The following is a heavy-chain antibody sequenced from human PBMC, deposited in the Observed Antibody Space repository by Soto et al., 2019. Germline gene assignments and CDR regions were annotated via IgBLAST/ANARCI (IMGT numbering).Heavy chain of an antibody. D-gene: IGHD6-6*01. J-gene: IGHJ5*01. V-gene: IGHV3-23*01. CDR3: AIENHTSQKLRLDS. CDR1: GFTLSHFA. Sequence: GGSLRLSCAASGFTLSHFAMSWVRQVPGEGLEWVSALGVSGQTYYAASVMGRFTISRDDSKNALYLQVNSVRAEDTAIYYCAIENHTSQKLRLDSWGQGTLVTVSS. CDR2: LGVSGQT.